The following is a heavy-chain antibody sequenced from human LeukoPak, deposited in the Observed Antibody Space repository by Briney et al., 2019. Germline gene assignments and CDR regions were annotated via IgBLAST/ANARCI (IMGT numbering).Heavy chain of an antibody. CDR2: ISYDGSNK. CDR3: ARDALDTAMPRYYFDY. CDR1: GFTFSSYA. J-gene: IGHJ4*02. D-gene: IGHD5-18*01. V-gene: IGHV3-30*04. Sequence: PGGSLRLSCAASGFTFSSYAMHWVRQAPGKGLEWVAVISYDGSNKYYADSVKGRFTISRDNSKNTLYLQMNSLRAEDTAVYYCARDALDTAMPRYYFDYWGQGTLVTVSS.